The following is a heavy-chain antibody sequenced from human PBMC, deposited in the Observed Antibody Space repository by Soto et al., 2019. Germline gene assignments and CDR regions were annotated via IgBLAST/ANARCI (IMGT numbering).Heavy chain of an antibody. Sequence: EVQVVESGGGLVQPGGSLRLSCAGSGFTFSDHYMDWVRQAPGKGLEWVGRSRNKAKKYTTEYAASVKGRFTISRDDSKNSLYLQMNSLKNEDTAVYYCARISAAVSNAFDIWGQGTMVTVSS. V-gene: IGHV3-72*01. CDR3: ARISAAVSNAFDI. CDR2: SRNKAKKYTT. J-gene: IGHJ3*02. D-gene: IGHD6-13*01. CDR1: GFTFSDHY.